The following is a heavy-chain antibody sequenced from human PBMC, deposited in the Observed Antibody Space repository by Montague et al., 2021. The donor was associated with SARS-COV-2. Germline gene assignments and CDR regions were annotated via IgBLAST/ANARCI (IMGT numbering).Heavy chain of an antibody. Sequence: SEILSLTCAVYGGSFSGYYWSWIRQPPGKGLEWIGEINHSGSTNYNPSLKSRVTISVDTSKNQFSLKLSSVTAADTAVYYCARINRIIVGATRFDYWGQGTLVTVSS. D-gene: IGHD1-26*01. CDR2: INHSGST. CDR3: ARINRIIVGATRFDY. CDR1: GGSFSGYY. V-gene: IGHV4-34*01. J-gene: IGHJ4*02.